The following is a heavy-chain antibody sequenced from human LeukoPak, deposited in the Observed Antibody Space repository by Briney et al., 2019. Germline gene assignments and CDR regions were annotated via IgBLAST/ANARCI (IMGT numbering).Heavy chain of an antibody. CDR2: ISSSSSTI. Sequence: GGSLRLSCAASGFTFSSYSMNWVRQAPGKGLEWVSYISSSSSTIYYADSVKGRFTISRDNAKNSLYLQMNSLRAEDTAVYYCASLGDSWSGYYNEDFGYWGQGTLVTVSS. D-gene: IGHD3-3*01. CDR1: GFTFSSYS. V-gene: IGHV3-48*01. J-gene: IGHJ4*02. CDR3: ASLGDSWSGYYNEDFGY.